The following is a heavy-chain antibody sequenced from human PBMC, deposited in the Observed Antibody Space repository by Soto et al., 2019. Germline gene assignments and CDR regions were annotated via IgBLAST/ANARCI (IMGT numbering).Heavy chain of an antibody. CDR3: AKARQAQSHYYYGMDV. CDR1: GFTVSSNY. V-gene: IGHV3-53*01. Sequence: PGGSLRLSCAASGFTVSSNYMSWVRQAPGKGLEWVSVIYSGGSTYYADSVKGRFTISRDSSNNTLYLQMNSLRGEDTAIYYCAKARQAQSHYYYGMDVWGQGTPVTVSS. J-gene: IGHJ6*02. CDR2: IYSGGST. D-gene: IGHD6-19*01.